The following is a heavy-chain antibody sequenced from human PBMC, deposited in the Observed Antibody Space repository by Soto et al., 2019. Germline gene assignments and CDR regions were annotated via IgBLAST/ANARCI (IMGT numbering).Heavy chain of an antibody. Sequence: ASETLSLTCTVSGGSISSCYWSWIWQPPGKGLDRIGYSHHSGSTNYNPSLTIRVTISVATSKNQFSLNLSPVTAADTDVYYCARALGVRGGIIGPDYYYGVDVWGQGITVTVFS. CDR1: GGSISSCY. J-gene: IGHJ6*02. CDR3: ARALGVRGGIIGPDYYYGVDV. CDR2: SHHSGST. D-gene: IGHD3-10*01. V-gene: IGHV4-59*01.